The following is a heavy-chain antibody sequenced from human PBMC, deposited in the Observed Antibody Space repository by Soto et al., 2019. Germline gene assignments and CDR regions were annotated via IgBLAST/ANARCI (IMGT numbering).Heavy chain of an antibody. CDR2: INAGNGNT. Sequence: ASVKVSCKASGYTFTSYAMHWVRQAPGQRLEWMGWINAGNGNTKYSQKFQGRVTITRDTSASTAYMELSSLRSEDTAVYYCARSGWRELLWFGELDAFDIWGQGTMVTVSS. D-gene: IGHD3-10*01. CDR1: GYTFTSYA. V-gene: IGHV1-3*01. CDR3: ARSGWRELLWFGELDAFDI. J-gene: IGHJ3*02.